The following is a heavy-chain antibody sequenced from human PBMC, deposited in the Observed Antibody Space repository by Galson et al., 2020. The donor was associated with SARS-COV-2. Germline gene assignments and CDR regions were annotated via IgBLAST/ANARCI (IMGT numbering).Heavy chain of an antibody. Sequence: SETLSLTCTVSGGSINSGAYYWGWIRQPPGQGLEWIGTVYYSGSTYYNPSLQSRVTISVDTSKNQFSLKVNSVTAADTAVYYCTRLGAFRVLDSWGQGTLVTVSS. V-gene: IGHV4-39*01. CDR2: VYYSGST. CDR1: GGSINSGAYY. J-gene: IGHJ4*02. CDR3: TRLGAFRVLDS. D-gene: IGHD3-10*01.